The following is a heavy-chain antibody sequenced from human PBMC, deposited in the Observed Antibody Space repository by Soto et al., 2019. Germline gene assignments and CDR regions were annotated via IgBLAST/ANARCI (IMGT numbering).Heavy chain of an antibody. CDR1: GFTFGDYA. D-gene: IGHD3-22*01. CDR3: PRDDYDSRVRGAFDI. J-gene: IGHJ3*02. V-gene: IGHV3-49*04. CDR2: IRSKAYGGTT. Sequence: GGSLSLSCTASGFTFGDYAMSWVRQAPGKGLEWVGFIRSKAYGGTTEYAASVKGRFTISRDDSKSIAYLQMNSLKTEDTAVYYCPRDDYDSRVRGAFDIWGQGTMVTVSS.